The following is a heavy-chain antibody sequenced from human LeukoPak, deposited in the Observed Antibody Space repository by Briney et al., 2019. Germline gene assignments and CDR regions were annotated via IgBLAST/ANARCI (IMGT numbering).Heavy chain of an antibody. Sequence: PGGSLRLSCAASGFTFSSYGMHWVRQAPGKGLEWVAVISYDGSNKYYADSVKGRFTISRDNSKNTLYLQMNSLRAEDTAVYYCARDYAKTGYCSGTSCPDAFDLWGQGTMVTVSS. J-gene: IGHJ3*01. D-gene: IGHD2-2*03. CDR3: ARDYAKTGYCSGTSCPDAFDL. CDR1: GFTFSSYG. CDR2: ISYDGSNK. V-gene: IGHV3-30*03.